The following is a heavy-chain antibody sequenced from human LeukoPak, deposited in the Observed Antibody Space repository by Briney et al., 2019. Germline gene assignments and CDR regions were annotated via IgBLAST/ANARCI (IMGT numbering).Heavy chain of an antibody. V-gene: IGHV1-18*01. J-gene: IGHJ4*02. CDR1: GYTFTSYG. CDR3: AGDIVESFDY. Sequence: GASVKVSCKASGYTFTSYGISWVRQAPGQGLEWMGWISAYNGRTYYAQNLQSRVTMTTDTATSTAYMELRSLRSEDTAVYYCAGDIVESFDYWGQGTLVTVSS. CDR2: ISAYNGRT. D-gene: IGHD2-15*01.